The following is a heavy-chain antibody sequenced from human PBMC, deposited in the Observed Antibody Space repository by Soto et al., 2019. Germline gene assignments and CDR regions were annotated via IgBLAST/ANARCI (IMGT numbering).Heavy chain of an antibody. CDR2: IWYDGGNK. V-gene: IGHV3-33*01. Sequence: GGSLRLSCAASGFTFSSYGMHWVRQAPGKGREWVAVIWYDGGNKYYADSVKGRFTISRDNSKNTLYLQMNSLRAEDTAVYYCAREYDFWSGPDQYYFDYWGQGTLVTVS. D-gene: IGHD3-3*01. CDR3: AREYDFWSGPDQYYFDY. CDR1: GFTFSSYG. J-gene: IGHJ4*02.